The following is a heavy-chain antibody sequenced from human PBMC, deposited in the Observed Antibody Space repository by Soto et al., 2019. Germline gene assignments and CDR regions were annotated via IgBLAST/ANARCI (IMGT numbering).Heavy chain of an antibody. D-gene: IGHD6-13*01. V-gene: IGHV1-8*01. Sequence: QVQLVQSGAEVKKPGASVKVSCKASGYTFTSYDINWVRQATGQGLEWMGWMNPNSGNTGYAQKFQGRVTMTRNTSTSTAYMELSSLRSADTAVYYCAREHSSSWRFDYWGQGTLVTVSS. J-gene: IGHJ4*02. CDR2: MNPNSGNT. CDR3: AREHSSSWRFDY. CDR1: GYTFTSYD.